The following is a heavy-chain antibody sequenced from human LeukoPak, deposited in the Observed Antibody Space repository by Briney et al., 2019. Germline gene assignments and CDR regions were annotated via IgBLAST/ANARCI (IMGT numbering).Heavy chain of an antibody. CDR3: ARADYHGSGTNWFDP. Sequence: ASVKVSCKASGYTFTSYGISWVRQAPGQGLEWMGWISAYNGNTNYAQKLQGRVTMTTDTSTSTAYMELRSLRSDDTAVYYCARADYHGSGTNWFDPWGQGTLVTVSS. D-gene: IGHD3-10*01. CDR2: ISAYNGNT. CDR1: GYTFTSYG. J-gene: IGHJ5*02. V-gene: IGHV1-18*01.